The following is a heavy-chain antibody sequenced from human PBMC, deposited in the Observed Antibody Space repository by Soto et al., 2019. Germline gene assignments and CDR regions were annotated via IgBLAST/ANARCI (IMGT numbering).Heavy chain of an antibody. J-gene: IGHJ4*02. CDR3: ARDGDTSGFYSFFDH. V-gene: IGHV3-33*01. D-gene: IGHD3-22*01. Sequence: QVQLVESGGGVVQPGRSLRLSCVASGFTFSNYGIHWVRQAPGKGLEWVAAIWYDGSNPFYADSVKGRFTISRVNPKNTFYLQMNSLRAEDTAVYYCARDGDTSGFYSFFDHWGRGTLVTVSS. CDR2: IWYDGSNP. CDR1: GFTFSNYG.